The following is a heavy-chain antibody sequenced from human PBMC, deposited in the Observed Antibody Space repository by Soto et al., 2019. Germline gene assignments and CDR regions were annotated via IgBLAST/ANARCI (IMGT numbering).Heavy chain of an antibody. CDR2: IIPILGIA. CDR3: ARENPPGDIAAAGINWFDP. D-gene: IGHD6-13*01. V-gene: IGHV1-69*04. Sequence: ASVKVSCKASGGTFSSYTISWVRQAPGQGLEWMGRIIPILGIANYAQKFQGRVTITADKSTSTAYMELSSLRSEDTAVYYCARENPPGDIAAAGINWFDPWGQGTLVTVSS. CDR1: GGTFSSYT. J-gene: IGHJ5*02.